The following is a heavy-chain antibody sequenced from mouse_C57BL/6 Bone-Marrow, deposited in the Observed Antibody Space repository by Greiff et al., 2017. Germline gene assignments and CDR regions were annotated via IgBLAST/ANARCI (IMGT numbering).Heavy chain of an antibody. J-gene: IGHJ1*03. D-gene: IGHD1-1*01. CDR2: INPGSGGT. V-gene: IGHV1-54*01. CDR1: GYAFTNYL. CDR3: ALTGHWYFDF. Sequence: QVQLQQSGAELVRPGTSVKVSCKASGYAFTNYLIEWVKQRPGQGLEWIGVINPGSGGTNYNEKFKGKATLTADKSSSTAYMQLSSLTSEDSAVYFCALTGHWYFDFWGTGTTVTVSS.